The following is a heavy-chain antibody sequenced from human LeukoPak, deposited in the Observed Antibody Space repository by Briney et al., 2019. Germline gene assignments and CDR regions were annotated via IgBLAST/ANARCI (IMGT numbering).Heavy chain of an antibody. V-gene: IGHV4-34*01. CDR2: INHRGST. CDR3: ARHYCGGDCYSRWYFDL. CDR1: GGSFSGYY. D-gene: IGHD2-21*02. J-gene: IGHJ2*01. Sequence: SETLSLTCAVYGGSFSGYYWSWIRQPPGKGLEWIGEINHRGSTNYNPPLKSRVTISVDTSKNQFSLKLSSVTAADTAVYYCARHYCGGDCYSRWYFDLWGRGTLVTVSS.